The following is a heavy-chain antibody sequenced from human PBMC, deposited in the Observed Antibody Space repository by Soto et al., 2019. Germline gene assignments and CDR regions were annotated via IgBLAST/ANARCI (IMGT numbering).Heavy chain of an antibody. CDR1: GFTFSSYS. J-gene: IGHJ4*02. CDR3: ARLKGPLKSGYDYYFDY. D-gene: IGHD5-12*01. V-gene: IGHV3-21*01. Sequence: EVQLVESGGGLVKPGGSLRLSCAASGFTFSSYSMNWVRQAPGKGREWVPSISSSSSYIYYADSVKGRFTISRDNAKNSLYLQMNSLRAEDTAVYYCARLKGPLKSGYDYYFDYWGQGTLVTVSS. CDR2: ISSSSSYI.